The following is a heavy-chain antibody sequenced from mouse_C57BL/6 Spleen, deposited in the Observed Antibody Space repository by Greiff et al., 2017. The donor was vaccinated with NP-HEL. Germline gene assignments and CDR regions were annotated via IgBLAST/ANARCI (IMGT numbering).Heavy chain of an antibody. CDR3: ARDPLPYYGSSPYWYFDV. J-gene: IGHJ1*03. Sequence: EVNVVESGGGLVKPGGSLKLSCAASGFTFSSYAMSWVRQTPEKRLEWVATISDGGSYTYYPDNVKGRFTISRDNAKNNLYLQMSHLKSEDTAMYYCARDPLPYYGSSPYWYFDVWGTGTTVTVSS. CDR2: ISDGGSYT. V-gene: IGHV5-4*01. D-gene: IGHD1-1*01. CDR1: GFTFSSYA.